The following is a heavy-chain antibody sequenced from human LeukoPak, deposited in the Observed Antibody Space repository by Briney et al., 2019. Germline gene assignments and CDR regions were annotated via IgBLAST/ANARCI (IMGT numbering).Heavy chain of an antibody. CDR1: GASFTGYY. J-gene: IGHJ6*02. CDR2: INHSGGT. D-gene: IGHD2-15*01. Sequence: SENLSLTCAVYGASFTGYYWSWFRQPPGKGLEWIGEINHSGGTNYNPSLKSRVTISLDTSNNQFSLKLNSVTAADTAVYYCARLLPLQGGDVWGQGTTVTVSS. V-gene: IGHV4-34*01. CDR3: ARLLPLQGGDV.